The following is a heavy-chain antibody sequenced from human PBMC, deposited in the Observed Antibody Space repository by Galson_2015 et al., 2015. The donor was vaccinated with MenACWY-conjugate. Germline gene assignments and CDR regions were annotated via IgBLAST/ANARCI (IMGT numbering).Heavy chain of an antibody. V-gene: IGHV4-59*08. CDR3: ARIPTWGSSFGYFDY. CDR2: IRDTGSL. Sequence: QVQLPESGPGLVKPSETLSLTCTVSGGSISSHYWSWFRQPPGKGLEWIAYIRDTGSLKDNPSLKSRVTMSADNPNNHFSLRLIFVTAADTAVYYCARIPTWGSSFGYFDYWGRGILVAVSS. CDR1: GGSISSHY. J-gene: IGHJ4*02. D-gene: IGHD7-27*01.